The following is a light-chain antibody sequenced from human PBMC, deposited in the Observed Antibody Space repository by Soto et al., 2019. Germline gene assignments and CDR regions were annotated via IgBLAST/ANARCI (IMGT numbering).Light chain of an antibody. J-gene: IGKJ4*01. V-gene: IGKV3-20*01. Sequence: EIVLTQSPDTLSLSPGERATLSCRASQSVRNNYLAWYQQKPGQAPRFLIYDTSSRATGIPERFSGSGSGTDFTLTISRLEPEEFALYYCQQYGRSPLTFGGGTKVEIK. CDR1: QSVRNNY. CDR3: QQYGRSPLT. CDR2: DTS.